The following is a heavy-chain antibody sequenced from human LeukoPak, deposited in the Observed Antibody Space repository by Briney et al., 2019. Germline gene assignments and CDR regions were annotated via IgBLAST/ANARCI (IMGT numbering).Heavy chain of an antibody. CDR1: GFSFLHYG. J-gene: IGHJ4*02. CDR2: ISPDGSKE. D-gene: IGHD2-15*01. Sequence: GGSLRLSCAASGFSFLHYGMHWVRQAPGKGLEWVAFISPDGSKEYYADSVKGRFTISRDNSKNTLYLHVNSPRAEDTAVFFCAKDGYCSGGSCYANFFDRWGQGTLVTVSS. CDR3: AKDGYCSGGSCYANFFDR. V-gene: IGHV3-30*18.